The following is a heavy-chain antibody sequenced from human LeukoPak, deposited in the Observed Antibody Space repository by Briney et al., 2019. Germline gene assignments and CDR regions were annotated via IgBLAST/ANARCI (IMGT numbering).Heavy chain of an antibody. V-gene: IGHV3-74*01. CDR3: VRDFRSADY. CDR1: GFIFSFYC. J-gene: IGHJ4*02. CDR2: ICPDGTGI. Sequence: GGSLRLSCAASGFIFSFYCMHWVRQAPGKGPMWVSRICPDGTGISYADSVKARFTTSGDNAKNTVYLQMNSLREEDTAVYYCVRDFRSADYWGQGTLVTVSS.